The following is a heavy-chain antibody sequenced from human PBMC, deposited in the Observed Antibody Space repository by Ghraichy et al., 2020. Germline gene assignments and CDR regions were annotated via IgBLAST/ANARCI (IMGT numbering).Heavy chain of an antibody. CDR3: ASTWFSTRRHYYYMDV. V-gene: IGHV4-39*01. CDR1: GDSISSSNYY. Sequence: SETLSLTCTVSGDSISSSNYYWGWIRQPPGKGLEWIGIVSAYYSGSTYYNSSLKSRVTFSADTSKNQFSLRLRSVTAADTAVYYCASTWFSTRRHYYYMDVWGKGTTVTVS. J-gene: IGHJ6*03. D-gene: IGHD2/OR15-2a*01. CDR2: VSAYYSGST.